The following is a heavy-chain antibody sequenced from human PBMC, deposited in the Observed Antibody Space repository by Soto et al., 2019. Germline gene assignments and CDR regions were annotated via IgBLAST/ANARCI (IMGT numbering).Heavy chain of an antibody. J-gene: IGHJ4*02. CDR2: IYYSGTT. CDR1: GGSVSSGSYY. V-gene: IGHV4-61*01. Sequence: SETLSLTCTVSGGSVSSGSYYWSWIRQPSGKGLEWIGYIYYSGTTHYNPSLKSRVTISVDTSKKQFSLKLTSVTAADTAVYYCARERTGDPKFFYYYGRGTLFTVSS. CDR3: ARERTGDPKFFYY. D-gene: IGHD1-1*01.